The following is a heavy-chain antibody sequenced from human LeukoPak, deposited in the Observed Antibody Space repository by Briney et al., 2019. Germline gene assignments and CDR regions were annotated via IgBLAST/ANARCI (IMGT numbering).Heavy chain of an antibody. J-gene: IGHJ4*02. Sequence: GGSLRLSCAASGFTFSSYSMNWVRQAPGKGLEWVSSISSSSSYIYYADSVKGRFTISRDNAKNSLYLQMNSLRAEDTAVYYCAREVAGRGGDIDYWGQGTLVTVSS. V-gene: IGHV3-21*04. CDR3: AREVAGRGGDIDY. D-gene: IGHD6-19*01. CDR2: ISSSSSYI. CDR1: GFTFSSYS.